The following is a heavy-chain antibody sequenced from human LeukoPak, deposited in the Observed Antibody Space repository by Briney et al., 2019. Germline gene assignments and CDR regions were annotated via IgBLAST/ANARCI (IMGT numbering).Heavy chain of an antibody. V-gene: IGHV3-53*01. CDR3: ARDRYCSGGSCYPPGYYYYMDV. CDR1: GFTVSSNY. Sequence: GGSLRLSCAASGFTVSSNYMSWVRHAPGKGLEWVSVIYSGGSTYYADSVKGRFTISRDNSKNTLYLQMNSLRAEDTAVYYCARDRYCSGGSCYPPGYYYYMDVWGKGTTVTVSS. D-gene: IGHD2-15*01. J-gene: IGHJ6*03. CDR2: IYSGGST.